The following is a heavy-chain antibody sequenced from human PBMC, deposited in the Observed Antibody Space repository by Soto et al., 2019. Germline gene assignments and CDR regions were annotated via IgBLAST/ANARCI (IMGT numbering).Heavy chain of an antibody. CDR1: GFSLSTNG. V-gene: IGHV3-23*01. CDR2: FSGGSGTT. CDR3: AKWNGYGDY. J-gene: IGHJ4*02. Sequence: EVQLLESGGGLVQPGGSLRLSCAASGFSLSTNGVTWVRQAPGKGLEWVSGFSGGSGTTHYADSVKGRFSITRDNSKNTAHLEMNSLRVEDTAIYYCAKWNGYGDYWGQGILVTVSS. D-gene: IGHD1-1*01.